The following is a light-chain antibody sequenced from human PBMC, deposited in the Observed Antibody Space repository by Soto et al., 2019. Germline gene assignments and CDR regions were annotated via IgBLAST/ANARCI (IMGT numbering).Light chain of an antibody. CDR3: MQALQTLWT. J-gene: IGKJ1*01. CDR2: LGS. V-gene: IGKV2-28*01. Sequence: DILMTQSPLSLPVTPGEPASISCRSSQSLLHSNGYNYLDWYLQKPGQSPQLLIYLGSNRASGVPDRFSGSGSGTDFTLKISSVEAEDVGVYYCMQALQTLWTFGQGTKVDIK. CDR1: QSLLHSNGYNY.